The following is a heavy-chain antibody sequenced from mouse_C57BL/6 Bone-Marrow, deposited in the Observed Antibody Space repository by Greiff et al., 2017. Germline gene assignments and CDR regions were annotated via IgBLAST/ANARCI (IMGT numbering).Heavy chain of an antibody. D-gene: IGHD1-1*01. V-gene: IGHV10-1*01. CDR3: VRHTGSWYAMDY. J-gene: IGHJ4*01. CDR2: IRSKSNNYAT. CDR1: GFSFNTYA. Sequence: EVHLVESGGGLVQPKGSLKLSCAASGFSFNTYAMNWVRQAPGKGLEWVARIRSKSNNYATYYADSVKDRFTISRDDSESMLYLQMNNLKTEDTAMYYCVRHTGSWYAMDYWGQGTSVTVSS.